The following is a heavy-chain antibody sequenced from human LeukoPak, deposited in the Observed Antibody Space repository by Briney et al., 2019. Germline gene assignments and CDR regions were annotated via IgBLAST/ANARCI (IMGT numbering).Heavy chain of an antibody. D-gene: IGHD2-21*01. CDR1: GGSISSYH. CDR2: IYPSGSS. CDR3: ARMGAIGGASANPDY. V-gene: IGHV4-4*07. J-gene: IGHJ4*02. Sequence: PSETLSLTCTVSGGSISSYHWKWIRQPAGKGLEWLGRIYPSGSSDYNPSLKSRVSMSVDTSKNQFSLRLTSVTAADTAVYYCARMGAIGGASANPDYWGQGTLVTVSS.